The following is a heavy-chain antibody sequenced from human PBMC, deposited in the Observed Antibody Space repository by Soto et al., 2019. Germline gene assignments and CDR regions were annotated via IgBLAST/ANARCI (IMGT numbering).Heavy chain of an antibody. Sequence: GGSLRLSCVASGFTFSDYYMSWIRQAPGKGLEWVSYISSSSSYTNYADSVKGRFTISRDNAKNSLYLQMNSLRAEDTAVYYCARDLYYDSSGPFDYWRQGTLVTVSS. J-gene: IGHJ4*02. D-gene: IGHD3-22*01. CDR2: ISSSSSYT. V-gene: IGHV3-11*06. CDR1: GFTFSDYY. CDR3: ARDLYYDSSGPFDY.